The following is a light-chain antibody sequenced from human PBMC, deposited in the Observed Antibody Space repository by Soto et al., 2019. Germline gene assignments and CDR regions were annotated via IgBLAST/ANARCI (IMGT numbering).Light chain of an antibody. J-gene: IGKJ5*01. V-gene: IGKV1-39*01. CDR3: QQSFGVPFT. CDR1: QSISTY. CDR2: GAS. Sequence: IQMTQSPPSLSASVEDRVTITCRASQSISTYLNWYQQKPGKAPKLLIFGASTLQSGVPSRFSGSGSGTDFNFTITSLQPEDFATYYCQQSFGVPFTFGQGTLLEI.